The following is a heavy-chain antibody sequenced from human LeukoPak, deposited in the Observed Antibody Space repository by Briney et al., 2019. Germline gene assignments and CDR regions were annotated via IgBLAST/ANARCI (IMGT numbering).Heavy chain of an antibody. Sequence: SQSLSLTCIVSGGSISSYYCSWIRQPPGKGLEWIGYIYSSGSTNSNPSLKSRVTISVDTSKSQFSLKMTSVTAADTAVYYCARQGSGGRAFDIWGQGTMVTVSS. CDR1: GGSISSYY. V-gene: IGHV4-59*08. CDR3: ARQGSGGRAFDI. CDR2: IYSSGST. D-gene: IGHD1-26*01. J-gene: IGHJ3*02.